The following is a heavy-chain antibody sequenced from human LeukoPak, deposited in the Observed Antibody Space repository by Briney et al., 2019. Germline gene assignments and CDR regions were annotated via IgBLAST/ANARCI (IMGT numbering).Heavy chain of an antibody. CDR1: GGSLNNYY. CDR2: IHTSGSD. Sequence: SETLSLTCNVSGGSLNNYYWGWFRQPPGKGLEWIGYIHTSGSDNYEPALKRRVSMSIDTSTNSFSLRVLSVTAADTALYFCARHGDTDLATGSNWFDPWGQGILVTVSS. D-gene: IGHD1-1*01. J-gene: IGHJ5*02. CDR3: ARHGDTDLATGSNWFDP. V-gene: IGHV4-4*09.